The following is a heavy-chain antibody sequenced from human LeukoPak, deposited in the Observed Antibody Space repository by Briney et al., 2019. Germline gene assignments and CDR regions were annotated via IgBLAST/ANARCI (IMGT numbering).Heavy chain of an antibody. CDR3: ARLNYYDSSGYPTS. D-gene: IGHD3-22*01. CDR2: IYYSGST. CDR1: GGSISSYY. Sequence: SGTLSLTCTVAGGSISSYYWGWIRQPPGKGLEWIGSIYYSGSTYYNPSLKSRVTISVDTSKNQFSLKLSSVTAADTAVYYCARLNYYDSSGYPTSWGQGTLVTVSS. V-gene: IGHV4-39*01. J-gene: IGHJ5*02.